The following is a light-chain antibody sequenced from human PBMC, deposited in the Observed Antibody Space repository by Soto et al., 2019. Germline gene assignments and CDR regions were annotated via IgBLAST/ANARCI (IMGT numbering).Light chain of an antibody. CDR1: QSVSSY. J-gene: IGKJ3*01. Sequence: EIVLTQSPATLSLSPGERATLSCRASQSVSSYLAWYQQKPGQAPRLLIYDASNRATGIPARFSGSGSGTDFTLAISSLEPKDFAVYYCQQRSNWPPVFTFGPGNKVDIK. V-gene: IGKV3-11*01. CDR3: QQRSNWPPVFT. CDR2: DAS.